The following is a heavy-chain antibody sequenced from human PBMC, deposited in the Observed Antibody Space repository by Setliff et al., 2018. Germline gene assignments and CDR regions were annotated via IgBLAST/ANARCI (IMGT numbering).Heavy chain of an antibody. CDR2: IYSSGST. CDR3: ARESRYYYDNLGTLDY. V-gene: IGHV4-30-4*08. D-gene: IGHD3-22*01. Sequence: PSETLSLTCTVSGGSISSGDYYWSWIRQPPGKGLEWIGYIYSSGSTYYNPSLKSRVSISVDTSKNQFSLKLSSVTAAGTAVYYCARESRYYYDNLGTLDYWGQGTLVTVS. J-gene: IGHJ4*02. CDR1: GGSISSGDYY.